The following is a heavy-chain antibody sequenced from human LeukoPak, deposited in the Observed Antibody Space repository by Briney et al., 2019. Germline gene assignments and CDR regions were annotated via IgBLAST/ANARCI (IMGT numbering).Heavy chain of an antibody. J-gene: IGHJ3*02. CDR1: GFTFSSYS. V-gene: IGHV3-48*01. CDR3: AKKRDAFDI. Sequence: GSLRLSCAASGFTFSSYSMNWVRQAPGKGLEWVSYISSSSSTIYYADSVKGRFTISRDNSKNTLYLHMNSLRAEDTAMYYCAKKRDAFDIWGRGTVVAVSS. D-gene: IGHD5-24*01. CDR2: ISSSSSTI.